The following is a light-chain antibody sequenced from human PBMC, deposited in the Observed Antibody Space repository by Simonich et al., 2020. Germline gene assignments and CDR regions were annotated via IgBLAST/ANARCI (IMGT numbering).Light chain of an antibody. J-gene: IGLJ3*02. V-gene: IGLV2-14*03. CDR2: DVS. CDR3: SSYTSSSTWV. CDR1: SSDVGGYNY. Sequence: QSALTQPASVSGSPGQSITISCTGTSSDVGGYNYVSWYQPHPGKAPKLMIYDVSNRPSGVSNRFPGSKSGNTASLTISGLQAEDEADYYCSSYTSSSTWVFGGGTKLTVL.